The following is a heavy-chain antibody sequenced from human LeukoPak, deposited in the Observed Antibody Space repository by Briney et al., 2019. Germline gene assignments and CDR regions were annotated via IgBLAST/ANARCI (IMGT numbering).Heavy chain of an antibody. Sequence: GGSLRLSCAVSGFRVSDYYMSWVRQAPGKGLEWVGLIRDSGEAFYADFAGGRFAISRDESENTLYLQMNSLRVEDTAVYFCARDRTANQDWVEFDPWGQGTPVIVSS. CDR1: GFRVSDYY. J-gene: IGHJ5*02. CDR3: ARDRTANQDWVEFDP. D-gene: IGHD3/OR15-3a*01. CDR2: IRDSGEA. V-gene: IGHV3-66*03.